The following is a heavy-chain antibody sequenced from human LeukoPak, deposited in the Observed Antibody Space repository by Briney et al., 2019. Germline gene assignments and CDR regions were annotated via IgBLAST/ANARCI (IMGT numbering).Heavy chain of an antibody. Sequence: GSLRLSCTVSGGSISGHYWTWIRQPPGKGLEWIGQIHYSGRPDYNPSLKSRVTISVDTSKNQLSLKVTSVTGADTAVYYCARFGVDYDMDVWGQGTTVTVSS. D-gene: IGHD3-16*01. CDR3: ARFGVDYDMDV. CDR2: IHYSGRP. V-gene: IGHV4-59*11. J-gene: IGHJ6*02. CDR1: GGSISGHY.